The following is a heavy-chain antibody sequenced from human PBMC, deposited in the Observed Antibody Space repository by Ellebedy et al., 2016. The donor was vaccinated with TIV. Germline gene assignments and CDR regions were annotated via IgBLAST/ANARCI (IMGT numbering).Heavy chain of an antibody. V-gene: IGHV1-2*02. CDR2: INPNSGGT. J-gene: IGHJ6*02. CDR1: GYTFSDYY. CDR3: ARVYSSGWYTKRNYYYYGMDV. Sequence: ASVKVSCKASGYTFSDYYMHWVRQAPGQGLEWMGWINPNSGGTNYAQKFQGRVTMTRDTSISTAYMELSRLRSEDAAVYYCARVYSSGWYTKRNYYYYGMDVWGQGTTVTVSS. D-gene: IGHD6-19*01.